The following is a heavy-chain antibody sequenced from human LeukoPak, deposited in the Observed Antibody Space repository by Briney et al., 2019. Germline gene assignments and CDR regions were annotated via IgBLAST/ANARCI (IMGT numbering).Heavy chain of an antibody. CDR1: GYTFTGYY. V-gene: IGHV1-2*02. CDR3: ARGNLGGSD. CDR2: INPDSGGT. Sequence: ASVKVSCKSSGYTFTGYYMHWVRQAPGQGLEWMGGINPDSGGTNFAQNFQGRVTMTRDTSIDTAYMELTSLRSDDTAVYYCARGNLGGSDWGQGTLVIVSS. D-gene: IGHD2-21*01. J-gene: IGHJ4*02.